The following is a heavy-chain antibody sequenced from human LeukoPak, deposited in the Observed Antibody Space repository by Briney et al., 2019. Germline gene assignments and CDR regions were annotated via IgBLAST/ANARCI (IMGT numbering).Heavy chain of an antibody. J-gene: IGHJ4*02. CDR2: IKQDGSEK. CDR3: ARGFDY. V-gene: IGHV3-7*01. CDR1: GFALSKYW. Sequence: GGSLRLSCAASGFALSKYWMSWVRQAPGKGLEWVANIKQDGSEKYYVDSVKGRFTISRGNAKNSLYLQMNSLRAEDTAVYYCARGFDYWGQGTLVTVSS.